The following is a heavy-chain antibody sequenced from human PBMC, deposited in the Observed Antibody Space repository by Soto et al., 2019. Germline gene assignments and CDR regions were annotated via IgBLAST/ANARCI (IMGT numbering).Heavy chain of an antibody. CDR2: TYNGGIA. Sequence: PSGTLSLTCTVSGDSVSTVGFHWAWLRRPPGQGLEWIYYTYNGGIAYYRPSLESRMHMSLDATRNHYSLRRASVTASDTAVYFCDRAPFAFYTISYFDYWGQGKLVTVSS. CDR1: GDSVSTVGFH. CDR3: DRAPFAFYTISYFDY. J-gene: IGHJ4*02. V-gene: IGHV4-30-4*01.